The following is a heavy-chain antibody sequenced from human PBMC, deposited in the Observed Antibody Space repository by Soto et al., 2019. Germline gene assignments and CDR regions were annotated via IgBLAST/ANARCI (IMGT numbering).Heavy chain of an antibody. D-gene: IGHD6-13*01. J-gene: IGHJ4*02. CDR3: ARGIAAAGTYFDY. V-gene: IGHV1-69*18. CDR1: GGTFGSYA. CDR2: IIPIFGTT. Sequence: QVQLVQSGAEVKKPGSSVKVSCKASGGTFGSYAINWVRQAPGQGLEWMGIIIPIFGTTKYAQNFQGRVTITADDSARTVYMELTNLGSEDTAVCYCARGIAAAGTYFDYWGQGTLVTVSS.